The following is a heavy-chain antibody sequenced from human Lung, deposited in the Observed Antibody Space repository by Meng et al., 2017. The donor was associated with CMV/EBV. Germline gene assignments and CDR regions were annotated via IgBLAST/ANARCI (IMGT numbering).Heavy chain of an antibody. V-gene: IGHV1-18*01. CDR2: ISAYNGNT. CDR1: GYTFTSYG. Sequence: ASVXVSCKASGYTFTSYGISWVRQAPGQGLEWMGWISAYNGNTNYAQKFQGRVIMTTDTFTSTAYMELRSLRSDDTDVYYCARDWELVTNGGDYLGQGTLVTVSS. J-gene: IGHJ4*02. CDR3: ARDWELVTNGGDY. D-gene: IGHD3-10*01.